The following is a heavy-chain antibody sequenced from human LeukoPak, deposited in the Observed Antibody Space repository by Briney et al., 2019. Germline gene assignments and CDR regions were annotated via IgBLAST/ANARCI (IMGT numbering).Heavy chain of an antibody. CDR3: ARRGGDMPARGFMDV. CDR2: IYDSGIA. D-gene: IGHD3-16*01. J-gene: IGHJ6*03. CDR1: GDSITSGGYS. Sequence: SETLSLTCVVSGDSITSGGYSWSWLRQPPGKGLEWVGYIYDSGIAFYNPSLKSRVTMSVDTSKNHFFLNLRSVTAADTAVYYCARRGGDMPARGFMDVWGKGTTVTVSS. V-gene: IGHV4-30-4*07.